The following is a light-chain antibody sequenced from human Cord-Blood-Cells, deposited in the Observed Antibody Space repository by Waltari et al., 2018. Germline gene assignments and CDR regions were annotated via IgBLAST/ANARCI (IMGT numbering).Light chain of an antibody. V-gene: IGLV1-44*01. Sequence: QSVLPQPPSASGTPRQRLPISCSGSSPNIGSNTVNWYQQLPGTAPKLLIYSNNQRPSGVPDRFSGSKSGTSASLAIIGLRSEDEADYYCAAWDDGLNGVVFGGGTKLTVL. CDR2: SNN. CDR3: AAWDDGLNGVV. J-gene: IGLJ2*01. CDR1: SPNIGSNT.